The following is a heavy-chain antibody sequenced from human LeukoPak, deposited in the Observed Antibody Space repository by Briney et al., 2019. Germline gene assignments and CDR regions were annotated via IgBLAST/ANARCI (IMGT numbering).Heavy chain of an antibody. V-gene: IGHV3-23*01. Sequence: GGSLRLSCAASGLTVSSTYMTWVRQAPGKGLEWVSGISGSGGSTYYADSVKGLFTISRDNSKNTLYLQMKSLRAEDTAVYYCAKEKSSGWYGGLDYWGQGTLVTVSS. CDR1: GLTVSSTY. D-gene: IGHD6-19*01. J-gene: IGHJ4*02. CDR3: AKEKSSGWYGGLDY. CDR2: ISGSGGST.